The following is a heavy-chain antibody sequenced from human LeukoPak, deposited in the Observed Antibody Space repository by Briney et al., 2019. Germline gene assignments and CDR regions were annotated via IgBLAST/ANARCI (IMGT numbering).Heavy chain of an antibody. V-gene: IGHV4-59*08. Sequence: SETLSLTCAVSGASISTFYWSWIRQPPVKVLEWIGYIYYSGSTNYNPSLKSRVTISVDTSKNQFSLTLSSVTAADTAVYYCARQGYDSSGQGWFDPWGQGTLVTVSS. D-gene: IGHD3-22*01. CDR1: GASISTFY. J-gene: IGHJ5*02. CDR2: IYYSGST. CDR3: ARQGYDSSGQGWFDP.